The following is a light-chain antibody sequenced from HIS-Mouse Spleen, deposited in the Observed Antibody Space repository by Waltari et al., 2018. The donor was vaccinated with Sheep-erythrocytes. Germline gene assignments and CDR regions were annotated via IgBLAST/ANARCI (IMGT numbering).Light chain of an antibody. J-gene: IGLJ1*01. CDR1: SLRIYY. Sequence: SSELTQDPAVSVALGQTVRITCPGASLRIYYASWYQQKPGQAPVLVIYGKNNRPSGIPDRFSGSSSGNTASLTITGAQAEDEADYYCNSRDSSGNHLRVFGTGTKVTVL. V-gene: IGLV3-19*01. CDR2: GKN. CDR3: NSRDSSGNHLRV.